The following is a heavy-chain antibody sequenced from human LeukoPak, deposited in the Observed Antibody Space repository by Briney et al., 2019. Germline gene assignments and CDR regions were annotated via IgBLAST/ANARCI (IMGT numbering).Heavy chain of an antibody. D-gene: IGHD4-17*01. Sequence: GGSLRLSCAASGFTFSNYWMTWVRQAPGKGLEWVSNIKEDGSEKYYVDSVKGRFTISRDNAKNSLYLQMNSLRAEDTAVYYCARKMTLVTTFDYWGQGTLVTVSS. V-gene: IGHV3-7*01. CDR2: IKEDGSEK. J-gene: IGHJ4*02. CDR1: GFTFSNYW. CDR3: ARKMTLVTTFDY.